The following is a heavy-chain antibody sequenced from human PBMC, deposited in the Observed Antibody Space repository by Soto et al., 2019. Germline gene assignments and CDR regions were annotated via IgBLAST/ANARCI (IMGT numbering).Heavy chain of an antibody. Sequence: GGSLRLSCAASGFTFSSYAMSWVRQAPGKGLEWVSAISGSGGSTYYADSVKGRFTISRDNSKNTLYLQMNSLRAEDTAVHYCAKLRGWLRYDYYYYMDVWGKGTTVTVSS. CDR2: ISGSGGST. D-gene: IGHD5-12*01. J-gene: IGHJ6*03. V-gene: IGHV3-23*01. CDR3: AKLRGWLRYDYYYYMDV. CDR1: GFTFSSYA.